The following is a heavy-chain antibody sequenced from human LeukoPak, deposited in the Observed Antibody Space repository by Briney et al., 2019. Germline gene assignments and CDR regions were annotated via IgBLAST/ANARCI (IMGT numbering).Heavy chain of an antibody. J-gene: IGHJ4*01. CDR2: IYYGASD. CDR3: ARRGTDNYFDS. CDR1: GDSISTFY. V-gene: IGHV4-59*08. Sequence: SETLSLTCTVSGDSISTFYWGWIRQPPGKGLEWIGYIYYGASDNYNPSLKSRVTISIDRPKNRFSLKLTSVTAADTAVYYCARRGTDNYFDSWGHGTLVTVSS.